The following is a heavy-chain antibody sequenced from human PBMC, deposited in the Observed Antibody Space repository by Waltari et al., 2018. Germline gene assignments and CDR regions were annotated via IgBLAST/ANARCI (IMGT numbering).Heavy chain of an antibody. CDR3: ARDPGGVLRFLEWSLGFDP. J-gene: IGHJ5*02. V-gene: IGHV1-69*04. Sequence: QVQLVQSGAEVKKPGSSVKVSCKASGGTFSSYAISWVRQAPGQGLEWMGGIIPILGIANYAQKFQGRVTITADESTSTAYMELSSLRSEDTAVYYCARDPGGVLRFLEWSLGFDPWGQGTLVTVSS. CDR2: IIPILGIA. CDR1: GGTFSSYA. D-gene: IGHD3-3*01.